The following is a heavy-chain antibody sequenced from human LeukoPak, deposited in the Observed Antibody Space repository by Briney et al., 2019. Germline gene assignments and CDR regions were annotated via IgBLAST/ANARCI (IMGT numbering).Heavy chain of an antibody. J-gene: IGHJ1*01. CDR3: ASEPGLGGVPEYFQH. CDR1: GFTFSSYA. CDR2: ISYDGSNK. V-gene: IGHV3-30-3*01. Sequence: GGSLRLSRAASGFTFSSYAMHWVRQAPGKGLEWVAVISYDGSNKYYADSVKGRFTISRDNSKNTLYLQMNSLRAEDTAVYYCASEPGLGGVPEYFQHWGQGTLVTVSS. D-gene: IGHD1-14*01.